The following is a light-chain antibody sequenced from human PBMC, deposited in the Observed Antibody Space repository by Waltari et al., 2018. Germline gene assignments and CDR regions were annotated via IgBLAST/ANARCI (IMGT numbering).Light chain of an antibody. Sequence: QSALTPPPSASGSPGQSVTISCTGTSSDVGGYNYVSWYQHHPGKAPKLMIYEVSKRPSGVPDRFSGSKSGNTASLTVSGLQTEDEADYYCSSYAGNHVVFGGGTKLTVL. CDR2: EVS. J-gene: IGLJ2*01. CDR1: SSDVGGYNY. CDR3: SSYAGNHVV. V-gene: IGLV2-8*01.